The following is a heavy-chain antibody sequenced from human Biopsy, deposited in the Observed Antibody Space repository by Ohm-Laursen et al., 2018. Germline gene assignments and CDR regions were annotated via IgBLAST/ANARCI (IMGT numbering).Heavy chain of an antibody. D-gene: IGHD2-15*01. CDR1: GFTFSNYA. CDR2: ISDIGSST. V-gene: IGHV3-23*01. CDR3: AKDQPDPAVVVAAHWYFDL. J-gene: IGHJ2*01. Sequence: SLRLSCSASGFTFSNYAMTWVRQAPGKGLEWVSAISDIGSSTFYSDSVKGRFTISRDNSKKTLYLQMNSLRAEDTAIYYCAKDQPDPAVVVAAHWYFDLWGRGTLVTVSS.